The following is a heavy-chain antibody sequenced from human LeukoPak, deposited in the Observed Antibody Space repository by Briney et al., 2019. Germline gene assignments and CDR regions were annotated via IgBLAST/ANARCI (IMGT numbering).Heavy chain of an antibody. J-gene: IGHJ6*03. D-gene: IGHD3-22*01. CDR3: ARCRQLPRDYYDSSAQWGGYYYYMDV. Sequence: SETLSLTCTVSGCSISSYYWSWIRQPPCKGLERSGYIYYSESINYNPSLKSRVNISVDTSKNQFSLKLSSVTAADTAVYYCARCRQLPRDYYDSSAQWGGYYYYMDVWGKGTTVTVSS. V-gene: IGHV4-59*01. CDR1: GCSISSYY. CDR2: IYYSESI.